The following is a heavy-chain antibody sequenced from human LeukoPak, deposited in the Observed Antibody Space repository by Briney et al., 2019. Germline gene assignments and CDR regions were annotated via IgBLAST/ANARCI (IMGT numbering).Heavy chain of an antibody. CDR2: ITSSSSTI. CDR1: GFTFTSYT. V-gene: IGHV3-48*01. D-gene: IGHD2/OR15-2a*01. Sequence: GGSLRLSCAASGFTFTSYTMNWVRQAPGKGLEWVSYITSSSSTIYYADSVKGRFTMSRDNAENSLYLQMNSLRGEDTAVYYCARNFDSWGQGTLVNVSS. J-gene: IGHJ4*02. CDR3: ARNFDS.